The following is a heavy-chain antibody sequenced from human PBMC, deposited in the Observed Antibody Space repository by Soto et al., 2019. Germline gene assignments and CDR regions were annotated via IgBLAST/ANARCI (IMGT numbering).Heavy chain of an antibody. Sequence: LSLTCAVYGGSFSGYYWSWIRQPPGKGLEWIGEINHSGSTNYNPSLKSRVTISVDTSKNQFSLKLSSVTAADTAVYYCARASKQQLTSGGMDVWGQGTTVTVSS. J-gene: IGHJ6*02. V-gene: IGHV4-34*01. CDR2: INHSGST. CDR1: GGSFSGYY. D-gene: IGHD6-13*01. CDR3: ARASKQQLTSGGMDV.